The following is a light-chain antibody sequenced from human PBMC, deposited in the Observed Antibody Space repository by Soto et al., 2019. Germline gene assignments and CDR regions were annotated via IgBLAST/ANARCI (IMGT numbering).Light chain of an antibody. CDR1: RSVNSRY. CDR3: HQYGYSPNT. J-gene: IGKJ2*01. V-gene: IGKV3-20*01. CDR2: GTS. Sequence: EIVLTQSPGTLSLSPGDRATLSCRASRSVNSRYLAWYQQKPGQAPRLLIYGTSTRATGIPDRFRGSGSGTDFTLTISRLEPEDFAVYHCHQYGYSPNTFGQGTNLEIK.